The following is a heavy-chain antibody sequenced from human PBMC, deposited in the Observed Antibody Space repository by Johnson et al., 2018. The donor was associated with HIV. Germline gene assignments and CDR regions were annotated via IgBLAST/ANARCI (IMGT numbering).Heavy chain of an antibody. V-gene: IGHV3-74*02. CDR3: ARRGGSGWSAFDI. CDR2: INSDGSST. J-gene: IGHJ3*02. CDR1: GFTFSSYW. D-gene: IGHD6-19*01. Sequence: EVQLVESGGGLVQPGGSLRLSCAASGFTFSSYWMHWVRQAPGKGLVWVSRINSDGSSTSYADSVKGRITISRDNAKNTLYLQMNSLRAEDTALYYCARRGGSGWSAFDIWGQGTMVTVSS.